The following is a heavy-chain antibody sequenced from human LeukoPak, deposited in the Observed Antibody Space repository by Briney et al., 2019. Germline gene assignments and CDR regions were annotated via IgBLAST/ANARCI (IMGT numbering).Heavy chain of an antibody. CDR2: ISAYNGNT. CDR3: ARGGIVGIAAAGDFDY. J-gene: IGHJ4*02. D-gene: IGHD6-13*01. Sequence: ASVKVSCKASGYTFTSYGISWVRQAPGQGLEWMGWISAYNGNTNYAQKLQGRVTMTTDTSTSTAYMELRSLRSDDTAVYCCARGGIVGIAAAGDFDYWGQGTLVTVSS. CDR1: GYTFTSYG. V-gene: IGHV1-18*01.